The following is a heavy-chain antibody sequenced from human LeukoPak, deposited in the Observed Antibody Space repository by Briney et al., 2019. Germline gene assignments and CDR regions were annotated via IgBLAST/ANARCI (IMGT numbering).Heavy chain of an antibody. CDR2: INPISGAT. D-gene: IGHD3-16*02. J-gene: IGHJ4*02. V-gene: IGHV1-46*01. Sequence: GASVTVSCKTSGYTFTRYYMQWVRQAPGHGLEWMGIINPISGATDYAQKFQGRVTMTRDTSTSTVYMELSSLRSEDTAMYYCARLPYRDGVAQDYWGQGTLVTVSP. CDR3: ARLPYRDGVAQDY. CDR1: GYTFTRYY.